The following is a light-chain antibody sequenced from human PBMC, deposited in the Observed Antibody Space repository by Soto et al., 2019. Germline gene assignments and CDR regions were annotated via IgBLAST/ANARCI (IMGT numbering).Light chain of an antibody. CDR2: AAS. CDR1: QDIHNY. Sequence: AVLLTQSPSSFSASTGDRATITCRASQDIHNYLAWYQQVPGKAPKLLLYAASILQTRVPSRFSGSGSGTDFTLTIDGLPSEDFATYFCQHYYNYPWTFGQGTTVE. CDR3: QHYYNYPWT. J-gene: IGKJ1*01. V-gene: IGKV1-8*01.